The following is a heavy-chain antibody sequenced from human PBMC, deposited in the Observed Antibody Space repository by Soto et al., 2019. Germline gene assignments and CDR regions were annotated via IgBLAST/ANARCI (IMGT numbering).Heavy chain of an antibody. CDR2: IYYSGST. V-gene: IGHV4-39*01. Sequence: SETLSLTCTVSGGSISISSYYWGWIRQPPGKGLEWIGSIYYSGSTYYNPSLKSRVTISVDTSKNQCSLKLSSVTAADTAVYYCARQGSLYPNWFDPGGQVTLVTVSS. CDR1: GGSISISSYY. J-gene: IGHJ5*02. CDR3: ARQGSLYPNWFDP. D-gene: IGHD6-13*01.